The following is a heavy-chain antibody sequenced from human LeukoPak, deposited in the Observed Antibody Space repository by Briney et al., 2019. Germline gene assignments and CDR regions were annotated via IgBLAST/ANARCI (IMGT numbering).Heavy chain of an antibody. V-gene: IGHV1-18*01. Sequence: ASVKVSCKASGYTFISYGFSWVRQAPGQGLEWMGWISGYNGNTNYARNLQGRVTLTTDTSTSTAYMELRSLRSGDTAVYYCARDRCSGGSCYQRNVFDYWGQGTLVAVSS. CDR2: ISGYNGNT. CDR3: ARDRCSGGSCYQRNVFDY. D-gene: IGHD2-15*01. CDR1: GYTFISYG. J-gene: IGHJ4*02.